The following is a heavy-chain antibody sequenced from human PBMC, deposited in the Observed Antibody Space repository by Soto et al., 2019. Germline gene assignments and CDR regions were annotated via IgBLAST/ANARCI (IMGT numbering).Heavy chain of an antibody. J-gene: IGHJ3*02. D-gene: IGHD1-26*01. CDR1: GFTCSNAW. CDR2: IKSKTGGGTT. Sequence: XGSLRLSCSAAGFTCSNAWMSWVRQAPGKGLEWVGRIKSKTGGGTTDYAAPVKGRFTISRDDSKNTLYLQMNSLKTEDTAVYYCTTDPLGALDAFDIWGQGTMVTVSS. V-gene: IGHV3-15*01. CDR3: TTDPLGALDAFDI.